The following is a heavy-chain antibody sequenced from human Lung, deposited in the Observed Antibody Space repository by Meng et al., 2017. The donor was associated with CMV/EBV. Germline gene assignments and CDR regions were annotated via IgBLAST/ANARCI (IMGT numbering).Heavy chain of an antibody. CDR1: GYIFSSYG. Sequence: ASVKVSXKASGYIFSSYGISWVRQAPGQGLEWMGWVSGCDGETNYAQEIEGRVTMTTDTSTSTVYMELRSLRSDDTAVYYCVRDWECIARSDFFDIWGQGTTVXVSS. V-gene: IGHV1-18*01. D-gene: IGHD1-26*01. CDR3: VRDWECIARSDFFDI. J-gene: IGHJ3*02. CDR2: VSGCDGET.